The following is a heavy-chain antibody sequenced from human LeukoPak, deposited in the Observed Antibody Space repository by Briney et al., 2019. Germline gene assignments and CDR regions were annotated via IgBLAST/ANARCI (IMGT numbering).Heavy chain of an antibody. V-gene: IGHV3-23*01. CDR1: GFTFSSYA. CDR2: ISGSGGST. D-gene: IGHD3-22*01. J-gene: IGHJ4*02. Sequence: PGGSLRLSCAASGFTFSSYAMSWVRQAPGKGLEWVSAISGSGGSTYYADSVEGRFTISRGNSKNTLYLQMNSLRAEDTAVYYCVYYDSSGYYSPFDYWGQGTLVTVSS. CDR3: VYYDSSGYYSPFDY.